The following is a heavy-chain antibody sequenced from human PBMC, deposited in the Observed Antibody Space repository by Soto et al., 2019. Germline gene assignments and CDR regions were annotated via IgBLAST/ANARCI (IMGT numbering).Heavy chain of an antibody. Sequence: GGSLRLSCAASGFTFSSYSMHWARQAPGKGLEWVAVVSYDGSNIYYADSVKGRFTISRDNSKNTLYLQMNSLKPEDTAVYYCARVYSSLDYGIDYWGQGTLVTVSS. CDR1: GFTFSSYS. V-gene: IGHV3-30-3*01. J-gene: IGHJ4*02. CDR2: VSYDGSNI. D-gene: IGHD6-19*01. CDR3: ARVYSSLDYGIDY.